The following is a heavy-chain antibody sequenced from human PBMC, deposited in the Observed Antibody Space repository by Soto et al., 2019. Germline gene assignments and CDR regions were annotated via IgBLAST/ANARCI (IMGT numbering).Heavy chain of an antibody. Sequence: SETLSLTCTVSGGSISSRSHNWGWIRQPPGKGLDWIGNIYYDGIATYNPSLQSRVTLSVDTSKNQFSLRLTSVTATDTALYYCARRENTGWSYDSWGPGTLVTVS. V-gene: IGHV4-39*01. D-gene: IGHD6-19*01. CDR3: ARRENTGWSYDS. CDR1: GGSISSRSHN. J-gene: IGHJ5*02. CDR2: IYYDGIA.